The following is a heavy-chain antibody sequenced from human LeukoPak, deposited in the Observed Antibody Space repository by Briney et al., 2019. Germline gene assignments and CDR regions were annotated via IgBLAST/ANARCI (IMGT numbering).Heavy chain of an antibody. Sequence: PGGSLRLSCAASEFSVGSNYMTWVRQAPGKGLEWVSAISGSGGTTYYADSVKGRLTISRDNSKNTLYLQMNSLRAEDTAVYYCARSGYFLKMRPGYFDSWSQGTLVTVSS. J-gene: IGHJ4*02. CDR2: ISGSGGTT. CDR1: EFSVGSNY. D-gene: IGHD3-22*01. V-gene: IGHV3-23*01. CDR3: ARSGYFLKMRPGYFDS.